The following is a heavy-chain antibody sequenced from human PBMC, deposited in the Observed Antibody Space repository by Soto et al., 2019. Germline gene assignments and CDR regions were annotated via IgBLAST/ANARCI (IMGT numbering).Heavy chain of an antibody. Sequence: QVQLVQSVAEVKSPGTSVEVSCQTSGYTFADYSIHWVRQAPGQGLEYMGKVDPATGASDSTQKIQGRVSLTSDASTATVYMELNNLRSEDTAIYYCTRLSRVTFIVNWGQGTLVTVSS. J-gene: IGHJ1*01. CDR3: TRLSRVTFIVN. CDR2: VDPATGAS. V-gene: IGHV1-46*01. D-gene: IGHD3-16*02. CDR1: GYTFADYS.